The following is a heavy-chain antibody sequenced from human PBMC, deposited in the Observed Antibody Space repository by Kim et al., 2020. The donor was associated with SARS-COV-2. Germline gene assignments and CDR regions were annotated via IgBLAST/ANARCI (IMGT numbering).Heavy chain of an antibody. Sequence: SLTSRVTISVDTSKNQFSLKLSSVTAADTAVYYCARAPITMIVVVKAFDIWGQGTMVTVSS. V-gene: IGHV4-31*02. J-gene: IGHJ3*02. CDR3: ARAPITMIVVVKAFDI. D-gene: IGHD3-22*01.